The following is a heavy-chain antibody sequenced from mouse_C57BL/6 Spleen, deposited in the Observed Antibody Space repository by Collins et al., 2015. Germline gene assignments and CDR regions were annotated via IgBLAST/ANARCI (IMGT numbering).Heavy chain of an antibody. CDR2: IDPSDSYT. CDR3: TRTTVVATDFDY. V-gene: IGHV1-69*01. J-gene: IGHJ2*01. D-gene: IGHD1-1*01. Sequence: QVQLQQPGAELVMPGASVKLSCKASGYTFTSYWMHWVKQRPGQGLEWIGEIDPSDSYTNYNQKFKGKSTLTVDKPSSTAYMQLSSLTSEDSAVYYCTRTTVVATDFDYWGQGTTLTVSS. CDR1: GYTFTSYW.